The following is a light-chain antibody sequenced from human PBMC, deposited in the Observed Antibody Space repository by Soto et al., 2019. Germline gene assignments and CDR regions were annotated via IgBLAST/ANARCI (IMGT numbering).Light chain of an antibody. CDR1: QSVSSTS. V-gene: IGKV3-20*01. CDR2: GAS. Sequence: EVVLTQSPGTLSLSPGERVTILCLASQSVSSTSLAWYQQKPGQTPRLLIYGASSRATGTPDTISGGGSGTHFTLTISRLEPEDFAVYYCQHYVTSSITFGQGTRLEIK. CDR3: QHYVTSSIT. J-gene: IGKJ5*01.